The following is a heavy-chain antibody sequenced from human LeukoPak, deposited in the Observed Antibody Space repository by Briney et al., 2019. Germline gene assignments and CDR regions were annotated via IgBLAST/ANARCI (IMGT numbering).Heavy chain of an antibody. D-gene: IGHD2-15*01. Sequence: ASVKVSCKASGYTFISYGISWVRQAPGQGLEWMGWISAYNGNTNYAQKLQGRVTMTTDTSTSTAYMELRSLRSDDTAVYYCARSAVVVVAATNGAFDIWGQGTMVTVSS. V-gene: IGHV1-18*01. CDR2: ISAYNGNT. J-gene: IGHJ3*02. CDR1: GYTFISYG. CDR3: ARSAVVVVAATNGAFDI.